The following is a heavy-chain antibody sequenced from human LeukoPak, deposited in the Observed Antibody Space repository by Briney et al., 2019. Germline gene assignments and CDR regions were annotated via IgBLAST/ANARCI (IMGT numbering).Heavy chain of an antibody. D-gene: IGHD3-10*01. Sequence: GGSLRLSCAASGFTFSSYWMSWVRQAPGEGLEWVANIKQDGSEKYYVDSVKGRFTISGDNAKNSLYLQMNSLRAEDTAVYYCAREPRSRYYYGSGASWFDPWGQGTLVTVSS. CDR2: IKQDGSEK. J-gene: IGHJ5*02. CDR1: GFTFSSYW. CDR3: AREPRSRYYYGSGASWFDP. V-gene: IGHV3-7*01.